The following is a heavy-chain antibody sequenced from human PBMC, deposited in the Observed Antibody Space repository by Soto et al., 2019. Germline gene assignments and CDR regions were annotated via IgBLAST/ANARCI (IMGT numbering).Heavy chain of an antibody. CDR3: AAIPDGIAAAG. CDR1: GVSFTSSA. J-gene: IGHJ4*02. CDR2: IVVGSGNT. V-gene: IGHV1-58*02. Sequence: SVKLSCKACGVSFTSSAMQCVRQARGQRLEWIGWIVVGSGNTNYAQKFQERVTITRDMSTSTAYMELSSLRSEDTAVYYCAAIPDGIAAAGWGQGTLVTVSS. D-gene: IGHD6-13*01.